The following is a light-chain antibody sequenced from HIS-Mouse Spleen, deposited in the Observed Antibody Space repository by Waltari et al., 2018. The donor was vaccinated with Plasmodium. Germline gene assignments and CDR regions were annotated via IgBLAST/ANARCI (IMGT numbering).Light chain of an antibody. CDR3: SSYAGSNKLV. CDR1: SSDVGGYNY. Sequence: QSALTQPPSASGSPGQSVTISCTGTSSDVGGYNYVSWYQQHPGKAPKLMSYEVSKRPSGVPDRFSGSKSGNTASLTVSGLQAEDEADYYCSSYAGSNKLVFGGGTKLTVL. V-gene: IGLV2-8*01. J-gene: IGLJ3*02. CDR2: EVS.